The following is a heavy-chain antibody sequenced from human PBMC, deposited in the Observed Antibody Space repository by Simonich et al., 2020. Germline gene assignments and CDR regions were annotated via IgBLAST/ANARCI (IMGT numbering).Heavy chain of an antibody. D-gene: IGHD1-1*01. CDR2: INHSEST. V-gene: IGHV4-34*01. CDR1: GGSFSGDY. CDR3: ARGKGWKNAFDI. Sequence: QVQLQQWGAGLLKPSETLSRTCAVYGGSFSGDYWSWIRQPPGKGLEGIVEINHSESTNENPALKSRVTRSVDTSKNQFSLRLSSVTAADTAVDYCARGKGWKNAFDIWGQGTMVTVSS. J-gene: IGHJ3*02.